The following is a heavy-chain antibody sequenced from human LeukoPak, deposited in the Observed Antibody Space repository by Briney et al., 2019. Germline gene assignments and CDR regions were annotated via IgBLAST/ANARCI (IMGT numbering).Heavy chain of an antibody. V-gene: IGHV3-21*01. Sequence: GGSLRLSCAASGFTFSSYSMNWVRQAPGKGLEWVSSISSSSSYIYYADSVKGRFTISRDNAKNSLYLQMNSLRAEDTAVYYCASMPKWNWNDVHYYYYMDVWGKGTTVTISS. D-gene: IGHD1-1*01. J-gene: IGHJ6*03. CDR2: ISSSSSYI. CDR1: GFTFSSYS. CDR3: ASMPKWNWNDVHYYYYMDV.